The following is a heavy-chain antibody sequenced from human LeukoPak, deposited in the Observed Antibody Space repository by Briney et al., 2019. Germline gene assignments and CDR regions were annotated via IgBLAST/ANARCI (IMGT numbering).Heavy chain of an antibody. CDR3: AKDRLATTFDYFDY. CDR2: IRYDGSNK. V-gene: IGHV3-30*02. J-gene: IGHJ4*02. CDR1: GFTFSSYG. D-gene: IGHD2/OR15-2a*01. Sequence: GGSLRLSCAASGFTFSSYGMHWVRQAPGKGLEWVAFIRYDGSNKYYADSVKGRFTISRDNSKNTLYLQMNSLRAEDTAVYYCAKDRLATTFDYFDYWGQGTLVTVSS.